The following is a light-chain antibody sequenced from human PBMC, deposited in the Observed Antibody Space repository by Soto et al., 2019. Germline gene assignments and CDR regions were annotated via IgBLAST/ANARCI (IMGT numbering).Light chain of an antibody. V-gene: IGKV3-20*01. CDR1: ESVSRT. CDR3: QHKGT. Sequence: EIVMTQSPATLSVSPGERATLSCRASESVSRTLAWYQQKPGQAPRLLIYGASSRATGIPDRFSGSGSGTDFTLTISRLEPEDFAVYYCQHKGTFGQGTRLEIK. J-gene: IGKJ5*01. CDR2: GAS.